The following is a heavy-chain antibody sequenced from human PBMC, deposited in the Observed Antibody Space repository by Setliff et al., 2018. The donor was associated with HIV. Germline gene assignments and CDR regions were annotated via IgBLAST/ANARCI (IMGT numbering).Heavy chain of an antibody. J-gene: IGHJ4*02. Sequence: GGSLRLSCAASGFTFSSYGMYWVRQAPGKGLEWVSGISWNSGRIVYVDSVKGRFTISRDNAKNSPYLQMNSLRAEDTAVYYCATDIVATLDYWGRGTLVTVSS. CDR2: ISWNSGRI. D-gene: IGHD5-12*01. V-gene: IGHV3-9*01. CDR1: GFTFSSYG. CDR3: ATDIVATLDY.